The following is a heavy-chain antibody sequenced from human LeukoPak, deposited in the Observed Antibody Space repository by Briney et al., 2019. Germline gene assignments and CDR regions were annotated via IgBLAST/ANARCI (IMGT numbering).Heavy chain of an antibody. CDR1: GFTFSSYE. Sequence: GGSLRLSCAASGFTFSSYEMNWVRQAPGKGLEWVSYISSSGSTIYYADSVRGRFTISRDNAKNSLYLQMNSLRAEDTAVYYCARGNYGSGFDPWGQGTLVTVSS. D-gene: IGHD3-10*01. CDR2: ISSSGSTI. CDR3: ARGNYGSGFDP. J-gene: IGHJ5*02. V-gene: IGHV3-48*03.